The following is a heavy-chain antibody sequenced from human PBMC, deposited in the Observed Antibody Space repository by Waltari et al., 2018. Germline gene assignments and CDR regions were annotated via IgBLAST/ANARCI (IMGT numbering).Heavy chain of an antibody. D-gene: IGHD2-15*01. J-gene: IGHJ5*02. V-gene: IGHV4-4*02. CDR1: GDSMSSTYW. CDR3: ARDRGRGLYLDT. Sequence: QLQLQESGPGLVKPSGTLSLTCSVSGDSMSSTYWWNWVRQSPQKGLEWIGQVHRSGRTNYNPSFARRVTTSLDTSNNQFSLKVTSATAADTAVYYCARDRGRGLYLDTWGPGTLVTVSP. CDR2: VHRSGRT.